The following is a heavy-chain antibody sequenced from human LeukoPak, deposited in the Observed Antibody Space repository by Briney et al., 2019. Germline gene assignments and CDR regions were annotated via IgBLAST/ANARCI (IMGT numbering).Heavy chain of an antibody. V-gene: IGHV1-2*02. Sequence: ASVKVSCKASGYTFTGYYMHWVRQAPGQGLEWMGWINPNSGGANYAQKFQGRVTMTRDTSISTGYMELSSLRSDDTAVYYCASSADYSNQHNDYWGQGTLVTVSS. CDR3: ASSADYSNQHNDY. CDR2: INPNSGGA. CDR1: GYTFTGYY. J-gene: IGHJ4*02. D-gene: IGHD4-11*01.